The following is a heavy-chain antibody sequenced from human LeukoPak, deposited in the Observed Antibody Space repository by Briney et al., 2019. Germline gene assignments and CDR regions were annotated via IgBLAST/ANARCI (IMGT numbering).Heavy chain of an antibody. J-gene: IGHJ4*02. V-gene: IGHV3-15*01. Sequence: PGGSLRLSCAASGFTFSNAWMSWVRQAPGKGLEWVGRIKSKTDGGTTDYAAPVKGRFTISRDDSKNTLYLQMNSLKTEDTAVYYCTTDRGRVNNQYYFDYWGQGTLVTVSS. CDR2: IKSKTDGGTT. CDR1: GFTFSNAW. CDR3: TTDRGRVNNQYYFDY. D-gene: IGHD3/OR15-3a*01.